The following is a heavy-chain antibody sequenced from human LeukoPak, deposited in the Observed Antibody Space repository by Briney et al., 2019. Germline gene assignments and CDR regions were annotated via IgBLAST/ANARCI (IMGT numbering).Heavy chain of an antibody. CDR1: GFTFSSYG. Sequence: GGSLRLSCALSGFTFSSYGMHWVRQAPGKGLEWVAVIWYDGSNKYYADSVKGRFTISRDNSKNTLYLQMNSLRAEDTAVYYCAREDGEWIAPSDAFDIWGQGTMVTVSS. D-gene: IGHD2-2*03. V-gene: IGHV3-33*01. CDR2: IWYDGSNK. J-gene: IGHJ3*02. CDR3: AREDGEWIAPSDAFDI.